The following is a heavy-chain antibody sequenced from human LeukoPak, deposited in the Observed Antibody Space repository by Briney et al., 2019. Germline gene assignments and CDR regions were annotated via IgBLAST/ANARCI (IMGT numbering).Heavy chain of an antibody. D-gene: IGHD5/OR15-5a*01. V-gene: IGHV4-39*01. CDR2: IYYSGST. CDR3: ARQFYADPDYYYYYMDV. Sequence: SETLSLTCTVSGGSISSSSYYWGWTRQPPGKGLVWIGSIYYSGSTYYNPSLKSRVTIPVDTSKNQFSLKLSSVTAADTAVYYCARQFYADPDYYYYYMDVWGKGTTVTVSS. CDR1: GGSISSSSYY. J-gene: IGHJ6*03.